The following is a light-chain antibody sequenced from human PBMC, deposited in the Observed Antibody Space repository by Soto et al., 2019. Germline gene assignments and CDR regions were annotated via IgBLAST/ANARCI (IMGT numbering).Light chain of an antibody. V-gene: IGKV4-1*01. J-gene: IGKJ4*01. CDR3: QQYFSTPT. CDR1: QSVLSNSNNQNY. Sequence: DIVMTQSPDSLAVSLGERATINCKSSQSVLSNSNNQNYLAWYQQKPGQPPKLFIYWASTRESGVPDRFSGSGSGTDFTLTVSSLQAEDVAVYFCQQYFSTPTFGGGTKVEI. CDR2: WAS.